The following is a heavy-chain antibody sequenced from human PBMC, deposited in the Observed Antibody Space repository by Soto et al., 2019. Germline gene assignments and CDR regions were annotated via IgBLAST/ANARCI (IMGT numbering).Heavy chain of an antibody. D-gene: IGHD3-3*01. CDR2: IWYDGSKK. J-gene: IGHJ6*02. Sequence: QVQVVESGGGVVQPGRSLRLSCAAYGCTFRSFGMHWVRQAPGKGLEWVSLIWYDGSKKSYGDSVKGRFTISRDNSRNTVYLQMNSLRADDTAVYYCARDASYYSLWSGYYPSRNGMDVWGQATTVTVSS. V-gene: IGHV3-33*01. CDR1: GCTFRSFG. CDR3: ARDASYYSLWSGYYPSRNGMDV.